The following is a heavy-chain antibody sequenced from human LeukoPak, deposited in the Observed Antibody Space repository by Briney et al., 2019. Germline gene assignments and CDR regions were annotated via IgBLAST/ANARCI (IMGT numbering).Heavy chain of an antibody. D-gene: IGHD2-2*01. Sequence: GASVKVSCKASGGTFSSYAISLVRQAPGQGLEWMGGIIPIFGTANYAQKFQGRVTITADKSTSTAYMELSSLRSEDTAVYYCARENGYCSSTSCQNWFDPWGQGTLVTVSS. CDR1: GGTFSSYA. J-gene: IGHJ5*02. V-gene: IGHV1-69*06. CDR2: IIPIFGTA. CDR3: ARENGYCSSTSCQNWFDP.